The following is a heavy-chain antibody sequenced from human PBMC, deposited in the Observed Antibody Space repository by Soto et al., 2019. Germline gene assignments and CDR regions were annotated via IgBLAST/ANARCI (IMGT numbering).Heavy chain of an antibody. J-gene: IGHJ5*02. CDR2: INPNSGGT. CDR3: ARGVYAIVVWFDP. V-gene: IGHV1-2*04. CDR1: VYTFTGYY. Sequence: ASVKVSCKASVYTFTGYYMHWVRQAPGQGLEWMGWINPNSGGTNYAQKFQGWVTMTRDTSISTAYMELSRLSSDYTAVYYCARGVYAIVVWFDPWGQGTLVTVSS. D-gene: IGHD2-8*01.